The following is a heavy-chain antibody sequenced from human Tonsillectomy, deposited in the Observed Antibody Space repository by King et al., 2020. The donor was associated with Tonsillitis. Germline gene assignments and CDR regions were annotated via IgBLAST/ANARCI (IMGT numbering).Heavy chain of an antibody. CDR3: AKEGWGDDCGRGNYMLGDD. V-gene: IGHV3-23*04. J-gene: IGHJ4*02. CDR2: ISGSGGST. CDR1: GFPFSSYA. D-gene: IGHD3-3*01. Sequence: VQLVESGGGLVQPGGSLRLSCAASGFPFSSYAMSWVRQAPGKGLEWVSIISGSGGSTYYADSVKGRFTISRDNSRNTLYLQINSLRAEDTAVYYCAKEGWGDDCGRGNYMLGDDWGQGTLVTVSA.